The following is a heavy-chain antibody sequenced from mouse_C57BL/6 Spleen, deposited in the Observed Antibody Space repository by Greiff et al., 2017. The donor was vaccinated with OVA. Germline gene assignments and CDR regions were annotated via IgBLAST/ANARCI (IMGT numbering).Heavy chain of an antibody. J-gene: IGHJ3*01. CDR3: ARDLYYYGSSYGWFAY. CDR2: ISSGSSTI. Sequence: EVKLVESGGGLVKPGGSLKLSCAASGFTFSDYGMHWVRQAPEKGLEWVAYISSGSSTIYYADTVKGRFTISRDNAKNTLFLQMTSLRSEDTAMYYCARDLYYYGSSYGWFAYWGQGTLVTVSA. V-gene: IGHV5-17*01. CDR1: GFTFSDYG. D-gene: IGHD1-1*01.